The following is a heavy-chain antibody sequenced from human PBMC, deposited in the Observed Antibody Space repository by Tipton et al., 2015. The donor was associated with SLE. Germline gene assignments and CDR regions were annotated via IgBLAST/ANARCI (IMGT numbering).Heavy chain of an antibody. CDR3: ARDWGTWRPTMAGY. J-gene: IGHJ4*02. V-gene: IGHV4-61*01. D-gene: IGHD3-10*01. CDR1: GGSVSSGSYY. CDR2: IYYSGST. Sequence: TLSLTCTVSGGSVSSGSYYWSWIRQPPGKGLEWIGYIYYSGSTNYNPSLKSRVTISVDTSKNQFPLKLSSVTAADTAVYYCARDWGTWRPTMAGYWGQGTLVTVSS.